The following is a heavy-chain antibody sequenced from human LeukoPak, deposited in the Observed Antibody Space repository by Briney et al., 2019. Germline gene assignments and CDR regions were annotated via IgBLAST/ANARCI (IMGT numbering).Heavy chain of an antibody. CDR2: ISYSGST. D-gene: IGHD6-13*01. CDR3: ARDQAGLDY. CDR1: GGSISSSRYY. V-gene: IGHV4-39*02. Sequence: SETLSLTCTVSGGSISSSRYYWAWIRQPPGKGLDWIGSISYSGSTYYNSSLKSRLTISVDTSKNQFSLRLSSVTAADTAVYYCARDQAGLDYWGQGTLVTVSS. J-gene: IGHJ4*02.